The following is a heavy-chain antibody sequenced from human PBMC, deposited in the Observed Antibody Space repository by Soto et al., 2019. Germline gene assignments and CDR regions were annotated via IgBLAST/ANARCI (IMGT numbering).Heavy chain of an antibody. D-gene: IGHD3-3*01. V-gene: IGHV3-53*01. CDR3: ERFGTYFGCWSGLYGMDF. J-gene: IGHJ6*02. CDR2: IYSGATT. Sequence: GGSLRLSCAASGFTVSSNYISWVRQAPGKGLEGVQGIYSGATTSYADSVKGRFTISRDNSENTVSLQMNSQRVDDTAVYYCERFGTYFGCWSGLYGMDFWGQG. CDR1: GFTVSSNY.